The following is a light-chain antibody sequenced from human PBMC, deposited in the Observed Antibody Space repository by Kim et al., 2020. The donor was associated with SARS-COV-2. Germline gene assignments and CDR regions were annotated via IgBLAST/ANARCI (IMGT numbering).Light chain of an antibody. J-gene: IGKJ1*01. CDR3: QQYGSSRWT. Sequence: EIVLTQSPGTLSLSPGERATLSCRASQSISTRYFAWYQQKPGQAPRLLIYATSSRATGIPDRFSGSGSGTDFTLTISRLEPEDFAVYYCQQYGSSRWTFAQGTKVDIK. CDR1: QSISTRY. V-gene: IGKV3-20*01. CDR2: ATS.